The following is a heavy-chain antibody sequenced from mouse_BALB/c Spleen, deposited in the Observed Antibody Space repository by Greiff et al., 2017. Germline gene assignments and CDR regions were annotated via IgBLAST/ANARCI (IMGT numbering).Heavy chain of an antibody. V-gene: IGHV1-69*02. CDR2: IDPSDSET. D-gene: IGHD1-1*01. CDR3: AREGTTVDYFDY. J-gene: IGHJ2*01. Sequence: QVQLQQSGAELVKPGAPVKLSCKASGYTFTSYWMNWVKQRPGRGLEWIGRIDPSDSETHYNQKFKDKATLTVDKSSSTAYFQLSSLTSEDSAVYYCAREGTTVDYFDYWGQGTTLTVSS. CDR1: GYTFTSYW.